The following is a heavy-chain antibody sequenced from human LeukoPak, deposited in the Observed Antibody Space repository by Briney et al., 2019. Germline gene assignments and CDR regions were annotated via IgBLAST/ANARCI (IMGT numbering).Heavy chain of an antibody. CDR2: IYYSGST. CDR1: GGSISSSSYY. D-gene: IGHD3-22*01. CDR3: VTYYYDSSGYYSPYYFDY. Sequence: SETLSLTCTVSGGSISSSSYYWGWIRQPPGKGLEWIGSIYYSGSTYYNPSLKSRVTISVDTSKNQFSLKVSSVTAADTAVYYCVTYYYDSSGYYSPYYFDYWGQGTLVTVSS. V-gene: IGHV4-39*01. J-gene: IGHJ4*02.